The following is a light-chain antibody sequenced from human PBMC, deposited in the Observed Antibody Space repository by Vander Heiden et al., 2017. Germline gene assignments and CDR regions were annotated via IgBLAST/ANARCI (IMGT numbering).Light chain of an antibody. Sequence: VLTQSPGTLSLSPGESATLSCRASQTVDKNYLVWYQQKHGQAPRLLIYGASTRATGIPDRFSASGSGTDFTLTISRLEPEDFAVYYRQQYRSSPLYIFGQGTKLDIK. V-gene: IGKV3-20*01. CDR2: GAS. J-gene: IGKJ2*01. CDR1: QTVDKNY. CDR3: QQYRSSPLYI.